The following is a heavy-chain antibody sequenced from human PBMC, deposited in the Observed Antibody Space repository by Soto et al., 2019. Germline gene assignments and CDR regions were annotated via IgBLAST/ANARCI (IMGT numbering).Heavy chain of an antibody. CDR1: GGSFSGYY. V-gene: IGHV4-34*01. J-gene: IGHJ4*02. CDR3: ARGRGDFHY. D-gene: IGHD3-16*01. Sequence: QVQLQQWGAGLLKPSETLSLTCTVYGGSFSGYYWAWIRQSPGTGLEWIGEVNDSGSPNYTPALKRRVTISLDKSKKQFSLRLSLVTAADTAVYYCARGRGDFHYWGQGTLVTVS. CDR2: VNDSGSP.